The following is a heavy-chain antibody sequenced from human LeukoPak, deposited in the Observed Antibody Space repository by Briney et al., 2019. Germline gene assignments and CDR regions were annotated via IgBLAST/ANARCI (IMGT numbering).Heavy chain of an antibody. D-gene: IGHD1-14*01. CDR3: AKEAVRKFDFDY. CDR2: INQDGSEK. CDR1: GFTFSSYW. Sequence: GGSLRLSCVGSGFTFSSYWMNWVRQAPGKGLEWVANINQDGSEKYYVDSVKGRFTISRDNAKNSLYLQMNSLRAEDTAVYYCAKEAVRKFDFDYWGQGTLVTVSS. J-gene: IGHJ4*02. V-gene: IGHV3-7*03.